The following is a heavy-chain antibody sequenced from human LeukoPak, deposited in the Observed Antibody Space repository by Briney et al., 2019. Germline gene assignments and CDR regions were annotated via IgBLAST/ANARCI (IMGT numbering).Heavy chain of an antibody. Sequence: PGGSLRLSCAASGFTFSSYAMSWVRQAPGKGLEWVSAISGSGDSTYYGDSVKGRFTISRDNSKNMLYLQMNSLRAEDTAVYYCAKTRPLDSSSWSHGDYWGQGTLVTVSS. CDR3: AKTRPLDSSSWSHGDY. V-gene: IGHV3-23*01. CDR2: ISGSGDST. J-gene: IGHJ4*02. CDR1: GFTFSSYA. D-gene: IGHD6-13*01.